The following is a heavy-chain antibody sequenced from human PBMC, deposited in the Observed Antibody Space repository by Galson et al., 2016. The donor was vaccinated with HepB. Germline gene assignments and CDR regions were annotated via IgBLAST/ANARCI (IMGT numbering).Heavy chain of an antibody. D-gene: IGHD5/OR15-5a*01. V-gene: IGHV4-34*01. Sequence: SETLSLTCVVSSGSFSGYYWMWIRQPPGKGLEWIGEINHSGSTNYNPSLKTRVTISVDTSKSQFSLKLSSVTAADTAVYYCARLYRYSVYVRRLYYGMDVWGQGTTVTVSS. CDR1: SGSFSGYY. J-gene: IGHJ6*02. CDR3: ARLYRYSVYVRRLYYGMDV. CDR2: INHSGST.